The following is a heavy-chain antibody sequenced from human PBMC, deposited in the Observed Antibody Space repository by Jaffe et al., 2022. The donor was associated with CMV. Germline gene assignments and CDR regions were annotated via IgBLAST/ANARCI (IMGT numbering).Heavy chain of an antibody. D-gene: IGHD5-18*01. CDR1: GYTFTSYG. Sequence: QVQLVQSGAEVKKPGASVKVSCKASGYTFTSYGISWVRQAPGQGLEWMGWISAYNGNTNYAQKLQGRVTMTTDTSTSTAYMELRSLRSDDTAVYYCARRRKGDTAMVPYYYYGMDVWGQGTTVTVSS. CDR2: ISAYNGNT. J-gene: IGHJ6*02. CDR3: ARRRKGDTAMVPYYYYGMDV. V-gene: IGHV1-18*01.